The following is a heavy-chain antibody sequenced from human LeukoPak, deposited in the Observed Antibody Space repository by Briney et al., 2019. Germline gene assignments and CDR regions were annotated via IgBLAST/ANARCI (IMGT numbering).Heavy chain of an antibody. J-gene: IGHJ4*02. CDR3: AKGISVDGSNFERGADY. V-gene: IGHV3-23*01. Sequence: GGSLRLSCGASGFVFSTYAMAWVRQAPGKGLEWVSSVGGDGRFTYHADSVKGRFTISRDNSKNTIFLQMNSLRVEDTAIYYCAKGISVDGSNFERGADYWGQGTLVTVSS. D-gene: IGHD3-10*01. CDR1: GFVFSTYA. CDR2: VGGDGRFT.